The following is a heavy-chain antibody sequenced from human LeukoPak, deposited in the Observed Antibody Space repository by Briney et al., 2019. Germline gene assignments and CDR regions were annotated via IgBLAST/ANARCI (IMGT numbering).Heavy chain of an antibody. D-gene: IGHD3-22*01. Sequence: GGSLRLSCAASGFTFSTYDMHWIRQAPGKGLEWVAVIWYDGSNKYYADSVKGRFTISRDNSKNTLYLQMNGLRAEDTAVYYCARDSRYYYDSSGYADYWGQGTLVTVSS. CDR1: GFTFSTYD. CDR2: IWYDGSNK. CDR3: ARDSRYYYDSSGYADY. J-gene: IGHJ4*02. V-gene: IGHV3-33*01.